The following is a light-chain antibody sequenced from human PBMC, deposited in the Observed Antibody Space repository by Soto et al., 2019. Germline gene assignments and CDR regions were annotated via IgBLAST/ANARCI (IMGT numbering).Light chain of an antibody. CDR1: SCNIGAGYD. CDR3: HSWDTSLSGSV. V-gene: IGLV1-40*01. Sequence: QSVLTQPPSVSGSPGQTVTISCTGSSCNIGAGYDVNWYQQLPGTAPKLLIYGNTNRPSGVPDRFSGSKSGTSGSLAISGLQTEDEDEYYCHSWDTSLSGSVFGGGTKLTVL. J-gene: IGLJ2*01. CDR2: GNT.